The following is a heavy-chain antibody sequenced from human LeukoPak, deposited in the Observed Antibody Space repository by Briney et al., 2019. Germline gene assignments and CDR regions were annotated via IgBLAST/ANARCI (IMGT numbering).Heavy chain of an antibody. J-gene: IGHJ4*01. V-gene: IGHV3-33*01. Sequence: VGSLRLSCAASGFIYSHYGMHWVRQAPGKGLEWVAVIWSDGSNRFYAGSVKGRFTISRDNSQNTLFLQMNSLRAEDTAMYYCARDAQRGFDYSNSLEYWGHGTLVTVSS. D-gene: IGHD4-11*01. CDR3: ARDAQRGFDYSNSLEY. CDR2: IWSDGSNR. CDR1: GFIYSHYG.